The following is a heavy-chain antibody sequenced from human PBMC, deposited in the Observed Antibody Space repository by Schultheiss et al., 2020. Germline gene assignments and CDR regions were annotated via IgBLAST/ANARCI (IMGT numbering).Heavy chain of an antibody. Sequence: SETLSLTCTVSGGSITSGGYYWSWIRQHPGKGLEWIGYIYYTGTTYYNPSLKSRVTISVDTSKNQFSLKVSSVTAADTAVYYCARDTYYDSSGYLGYHYARDVWGQGTTVTVAS. D-gene: IGHD3-22*01. V-gene: IGHV4-31*03. J-gene: IGHJ6*02. CDR2: IYYTGTT. CDR3: ARDTYYDSSGYLGYHYARDV. CDR1: GGSITSGGYY.